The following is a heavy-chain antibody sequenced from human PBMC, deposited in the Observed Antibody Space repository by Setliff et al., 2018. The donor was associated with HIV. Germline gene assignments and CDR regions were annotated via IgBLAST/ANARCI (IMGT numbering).Heavy chain of an antibody. CDR2: IYTSGST. CDR3: ARGLSFYDPGGFDY. J-gene: IGHJ4*02. D-gene: IGHD3-22*01. Sequence: SETLSLTCTVAGGSISSYYWSWIRQPPGKGLEWIGYIYTSGSTNHNPSLKSRVTISVDTSKNQFSLKLSSVTAADTAVYYCARGLSFYDPGGFDYWGQGTLVTVSS. V-gene: IGHV4-4*09. CDR1: GGSISSYY.